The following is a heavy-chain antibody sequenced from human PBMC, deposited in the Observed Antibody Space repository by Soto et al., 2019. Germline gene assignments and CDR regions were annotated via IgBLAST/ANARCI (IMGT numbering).Heavy chain of an antibody. J-gene: IGHJ3*02. CDR3: ARSPVAVAEKDHDAFDI. V-gene: IGHV3-21*01. CDR2: ISSSSSYI. D-gene: IGHD6-19*01. Sequence: EVQLVESGGGLVKPGGSLRLSCAASGFTFSSYSMNWVRQAPGKGLEWVSSISSSSSYIYYADSVKGRFTISRDNAKNSLSLQMNSLRAEDTAVYYCARSPVAVAEKDHDAFDIWGQGTMVTVSS. CDR1: GFTFSSYS.